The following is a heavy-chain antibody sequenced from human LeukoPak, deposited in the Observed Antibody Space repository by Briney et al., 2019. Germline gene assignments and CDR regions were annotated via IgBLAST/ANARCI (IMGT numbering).Heavy chain of an antibody. Sequence: SVKVSCKASGGTFSSYAISWVRQAPGQGLEWMGGIIPIFGTANYAQKFQGRVTITTDESTSTAYMELSSLRSEDTAVYYCARVSQSGYDFWSGYSYYYYMDVWGKGTTVTVSS. V-gene: IGHV1-69*05. CDR1: GGTFSSYA. CDR3: ARVSQSGYDFWSGYSYYYYMDV. CDR2: IIPIFGTA. D-gene: IGHD3-3*01. J-gene: IGHJ6*03.